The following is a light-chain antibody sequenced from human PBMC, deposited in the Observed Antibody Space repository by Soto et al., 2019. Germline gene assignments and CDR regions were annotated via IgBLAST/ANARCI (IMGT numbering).Light chain of an antibody. V-gene: IGLV2-14*01. CDR3: SSYTSSSTYV. CDR2: EVS. J-gene: IGLJ1*01. Sequence: QSALTQPASVSGSPGQSITISCTGTSSDVGAYNYVSWYLQYPGKAPKLMISEVSNRPSGVSNRFSGSKSGNTASLTISGLQAEDEADYYCSSYTSSSTYVFGTGTQLTVL. CDR1: SSDVGAYNY.